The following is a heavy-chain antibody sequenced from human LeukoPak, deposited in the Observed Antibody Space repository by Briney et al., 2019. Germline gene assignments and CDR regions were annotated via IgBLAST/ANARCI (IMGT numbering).Heavy chain of an antibody. Sequence: SETLSLTCTVSGGSISSSSYYWGWIRQPPGKGLEWTGSIYYSGSTYYNPSLKSRVTISVDTSKNQFSLKLSPVTAADTAVYYCARDGLMVYAIGDNWFDPWGRGTLVTVSS. V-gene: IGHV4-39*07. J-gene: IGHJ5*02. D-gene: IGHD2-8*01. CDR3: ARDGLMVYAIGDNWFDP. CDR1: GGSISSSSYY. CDR2: IYYSGST.